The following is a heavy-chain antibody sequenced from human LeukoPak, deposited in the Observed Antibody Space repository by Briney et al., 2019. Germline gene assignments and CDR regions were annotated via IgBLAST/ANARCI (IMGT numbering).Heavy chain of an antibody. CDR2: IYYRGST. Sequence: SETLSLTRTVSGGSTSSYYWSWIRQPPGKGLEWIGYIYYRGSTNYNPSLKSRVTISVDTSKNQFSLKLSSVTAADTAVYYCARALYSSSWSSPWGQGTLVTVSS. V-gene: IGHV4-59*01. CDR3: ARALYSSSWSSP. CDR1: GGSTSSYY. D-gene: IGHD6-13*01. J-gene: IGHJ4*02.